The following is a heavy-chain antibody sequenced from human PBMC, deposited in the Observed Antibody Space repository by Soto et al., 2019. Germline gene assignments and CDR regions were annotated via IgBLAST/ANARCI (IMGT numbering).Heavy chain of an antibody. D-gene: IGHD5-12*01. CDR2: IWYDGSKK. Sequence: QVQLVESGGGVVQPGRSLRLSCAASGFTFSSYTMHWVRQAPGKGLQWVAVIWYDGSKKYYADSVKGRFTISRDNSKNPLYLQMNSLRGEDTAVYYCARATHYLYGLDVWGQWTTVTVSS. V-gene: IGHV3-33*01. CDR3: ARATHYLYGLDV. J-gene: IGHJ6*02. CDR1: GFTFSSYT.